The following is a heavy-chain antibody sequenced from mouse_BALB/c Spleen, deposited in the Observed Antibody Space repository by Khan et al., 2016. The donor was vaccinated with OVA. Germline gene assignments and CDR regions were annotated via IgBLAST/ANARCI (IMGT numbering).Heavy chain of an antibody. CDR3: AGGRLFLRYPDYFGY. Sequence: EVQLVESGPGLLKPSQSLNLSCTASGYSITSDYAWYWHRQFPGNILEWMTFISYSGSTTYSPSLRSRISITRDTSKNQFFLQLNCVTTEDTATCYCAGGRLFLRYPDYFGYWGQGTTLTVSS. CDR1: GYSITSDYA. J-gene: IGHJ2*01. V-gene: IGHV3-2*02. CDR2: ISYSGST. D-gene: IGHD1-1*01.